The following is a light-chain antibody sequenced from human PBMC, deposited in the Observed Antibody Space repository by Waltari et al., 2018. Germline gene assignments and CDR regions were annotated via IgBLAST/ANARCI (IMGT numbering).Light chain of an antibody. CDR2: ADN. CDR3: CSYAGSYTWV. Sequence: QSALTQPASVSGSPGQSITISCTGTSSDVGNYNLVSWYQQYPGKAPKVMIYADNRRPSWVSDRFSGSQSGNTASLTISGVQAEDEADYYCCSYAGSYTWVFGGGTKLTVL. CDR1: SSDVGNYNL. V-gene: IGLV2-23*01. J-gene: IGLJ3*02.